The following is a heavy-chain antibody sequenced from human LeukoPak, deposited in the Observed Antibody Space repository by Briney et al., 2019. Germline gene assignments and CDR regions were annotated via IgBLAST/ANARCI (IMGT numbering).Heavy chain of an antibody. D-gene: IGHD2-2*01. CDR2: IYSGGST. Sequence: PGGSLRLSCAASGFTVSSNYMSWVRQAPGKGLEWVSVIYSGGSTYYADSVKGRFTISRDNSKNTLYLQMNSLRAEDTAVYYCAKDGPRYCSSTSCGYFDYWGQGTLVTVSS. CDR3: AKDGPRYCSSTSCGYFDY. CDR1: GFTVSSNY. J-gene: IGHJ4*02. V-gene: IGHV3-53*01.